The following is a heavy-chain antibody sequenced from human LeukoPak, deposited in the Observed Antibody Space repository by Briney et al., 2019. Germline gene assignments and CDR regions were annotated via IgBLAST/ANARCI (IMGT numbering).Heavy chain of an antibody. CDR3: AILTGIAAAA. CDR2: IRYDGSNR. Sequence: GGSLRLSCAASGFTFSVYGMHWVRQAPGKGLEWVAFIRYDGSNRNYADSVKGRFTISRDNSKNTLYLQMNSLRAEDTAIYYCAILTGIAAAAWGQGTLVTVSS. V-gene: IGHV3-30*02. J-gene: IGHJ5*02. D-gene: IGHD6-13*01. CDR1: GFTFSVYG.